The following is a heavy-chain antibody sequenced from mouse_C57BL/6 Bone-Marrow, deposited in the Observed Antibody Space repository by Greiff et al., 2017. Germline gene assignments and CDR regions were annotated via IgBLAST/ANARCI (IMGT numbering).Heavy chain of an antibody. CDR2: IDPENGDT. V-gene: IGHV14-4*01. Sequence: VQLQQSGAELVRPGASVKLSCTASGFNIKDDYMHWVKQRPEQGLEWIGWIDPENGDTEYASKFQGKATITADTSSNTAYLQLSSLTSEDTAVYYCTSCYYDSSYIDYWGQGTTLTVSS. J-gene: IGHJ2*01. CDR1: GFNIKDDY. CDR3: TSCYYDSSYIDY. D-gene: IGHD1-1*01.